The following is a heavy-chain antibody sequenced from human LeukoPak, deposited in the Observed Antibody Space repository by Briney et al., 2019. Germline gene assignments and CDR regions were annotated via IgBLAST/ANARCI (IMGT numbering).Heavy chain of an antibody. CDR1: GGSVSSGSYY. CDR3: ARLTPNGWFDP. V-gene: IGHV4-61*01. Sequence: PSETLSLTCTVSGGSVSSGSYYWSWIRQPPGKGLEWIGYVYYSGSTNYNPSLKSRVTISVDTSKNQFSLKLSSVTAADTAMYYCARLTPNGWFDPWGQGTLVTVSS. CDR2: VYYSGST. J-gene: IGHJ5*02. D-gene: IGHD1-1*01.